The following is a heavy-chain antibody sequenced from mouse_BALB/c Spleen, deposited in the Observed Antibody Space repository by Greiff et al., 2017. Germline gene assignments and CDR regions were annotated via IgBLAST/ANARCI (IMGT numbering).Heavy chain of an antibody. D-gene: IGHD1-2*01. J-gene: IGHJ3*01. CDR3: ARDITAG. CDR1: GYTFTSYW. V-gene: IGHV1-69*02. CDR2: IDLSDSYT. Sequence: QVQLQQPGAGFVKPGASGKLSCKASGYTFTSYWMHWVRQRPGQGLEWIGEIDLSDSYTNYNQKFKGKATLTVDKSSSTAYMQLSSLTSEDTAVYYCARDITAGWGQGTLVTVSA.